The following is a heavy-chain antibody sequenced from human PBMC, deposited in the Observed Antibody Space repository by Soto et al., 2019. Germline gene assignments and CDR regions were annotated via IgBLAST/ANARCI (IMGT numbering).Heavy chain of an antibody. CDR2: ISYDGNSQ. D-gene: IGHD4-17*01. J-gene: IGHJ6*02. V-gene: IGHV3-30*18. CDR3: AKMDYGGNPEVYGMDV. CDR1: GFTFSSYA. Sequence: QVQLVESGGGVVQPGRSLRLSCAASGFTFSSYAMHWVRQAPGKGLEWMAIISYDGNSQYYADSVKGRFTISRDNSKNTVYLQMNSLRPEDTAVYYCAKMDYGGNPEVYGMDVWGQGTTVTVSS.